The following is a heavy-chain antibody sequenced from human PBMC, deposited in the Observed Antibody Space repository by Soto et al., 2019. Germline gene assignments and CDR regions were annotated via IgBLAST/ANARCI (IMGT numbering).Heavy chain of an antibody. Sequence: EVQLVESGGGLVQPGGSLRLSCAASGFTFSSYWLHWVRQAPGVGLVWVSRINSDGSSTRYADSVKGRFTISRDNAKNTLYLQMNNLRVEDTALYYCATSISVGGGGWGQGTLVTVSS. CDR2: INSDGSST. CDR3: ATSISVGGGG. V-gene: IGHV3-74*01. CDR1: GFTFSSYW. D-gene: IGHD3-16*01. J-gene: IGHJ4*02.